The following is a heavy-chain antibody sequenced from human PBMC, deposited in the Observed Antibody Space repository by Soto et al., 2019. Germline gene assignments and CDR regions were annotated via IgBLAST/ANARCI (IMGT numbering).Heavy chain of an antibody. V-gene: IGHV1-18*01. CDR2: ISVFNGNT. J-gene: IGHJ4*02. CDR3: ARDVVLDY. CDR1: GYTFSNFG. Sequence: QVQLMQSGAEVKKPGASVKVSCKASGYTFSNFGFSWVRQAPGQGLEWMGWISVFNGNTNYAQKLQGRVTLTIDTSTTTAYMGLRSLRSDDTAVYYCARDVVLDYWGQGTLVTVSS.